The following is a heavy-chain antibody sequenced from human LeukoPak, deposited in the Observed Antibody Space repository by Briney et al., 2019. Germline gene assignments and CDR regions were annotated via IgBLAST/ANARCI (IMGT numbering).Heavy chain of an antibody. D-gene: IGHD1-26*01. Sequence: GASVNVSCKASGYSFTSYGISWVRQAPGQGLEWMGWISADNGNTNYAQKLQGRVTMTTDTSTSTAYMELRSLRSDDTAVYYCARAVEELSRRKWYFDYWGQGTLVTVSS. V-gene: IGHV1-18*01. CDR1: GYSFTSYG. J-gene: IGHJ4*02. CDR3: ARAVEELSRRKWYFDY. CDR2: ISADNGNT.